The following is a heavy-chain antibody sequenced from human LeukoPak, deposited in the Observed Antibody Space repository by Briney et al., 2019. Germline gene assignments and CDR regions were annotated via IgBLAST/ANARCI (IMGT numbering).Heavy chain of an antibody. CDR3: ARDRRQQDGNWFDP. J-gene: IGHJ5*02. V-gene: IGHV6-1*01. CDR1: GGSVSSNSAA. D-gene: IGHD6-13*01. Sequence: PSQTLSLTCAISGGSVSSNSAAWNWIRQSPSRGLKWLGRTYYRSKWYNDYAVSVKSRITINPDTSKNQFSLQLNSVTPEDTAVYYCARDRRQQDGNWFDPWGQGTLVTVSS. CDR2: TYYRSKWYN.